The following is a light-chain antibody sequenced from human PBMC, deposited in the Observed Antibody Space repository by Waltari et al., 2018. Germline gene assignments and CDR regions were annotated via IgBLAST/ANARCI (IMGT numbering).Light chain of an antibody. CDR1: KLGDKY. V-gene: IGLV3-1*01. CDR2: QDS. Sequence: SYELTQPPSVSMSPGQTASITCSGDKLGDKYACWYQQKPGQSPVLVIYQDSKRPSGSPERFSGSNSGNTATLTISGTQAMDEADYYCQAWDSSTVGVFGGGTKLTVL. J-gene: IGLJ2*01. CDR3: QAWDSSTVGV.